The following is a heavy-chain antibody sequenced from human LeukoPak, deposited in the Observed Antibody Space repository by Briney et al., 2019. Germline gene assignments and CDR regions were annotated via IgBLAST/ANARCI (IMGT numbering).Heavy chain of an antibody. CDR2: MSNSGTA. J-gene: IGHJ5*02. D-gene: IGHD3-16*01. CDR1: GGSINDYY. CDR3: ARRMQMSGMGEYRWLDL. V-gene: IGHV4-59*08. Sequence: SETLSLTRSVSGGSINDYYWNWIRQPPGKGLEWIACMSNSGTAYYNPSLKSRISISVDTSRNQFSLKVNSVTAADTAVYYCARRMQMSGMGEYRWLDLWGQGTPVSFSS.